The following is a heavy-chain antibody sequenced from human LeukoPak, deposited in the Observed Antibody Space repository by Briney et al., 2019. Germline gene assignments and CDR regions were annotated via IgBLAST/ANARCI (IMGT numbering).Heavy chain of an antibody. J-gene: IGHJ6*02. CDR3: AKSNREQLVRSYGLDV. Sequence: PGGSLRLSCAASGFTFSTYAVGWVRQAPGKGLEWVSDISGSGGSTYYADSVKGRFTISRDNSKDTVYLQMNSLRVDDTAVYYCAKSNREQLVRSYGLDVWGQGTTVTVSS. CDR1: GFTFSTYA. CDR2: ISGSGGST. V-gene: IGHV3-23*01. D-gene: IGHD6-13*01.